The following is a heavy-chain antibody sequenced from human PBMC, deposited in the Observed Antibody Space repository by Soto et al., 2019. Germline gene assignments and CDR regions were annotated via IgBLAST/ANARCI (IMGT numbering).Heavy chain of an antibody. CDR2: IIPIFGTA. CDR3: ARELTGTPYYYYYGTDV. V-gene: IGHV1-69*06. CDR1: GGTFSSYA. D-gene: IGHD1-7*01. Sequence: SVKVSCKASGGTFSSYAISWVRQAPGQGLEWMGGIIPIFGTANYAQKFQGRVTITADKSTSTAYMELSSLRSEDTAVYYCARELTGTPYYYYYGTDVWGQGTTVTVSS. J-gene: IGHJ6*02.